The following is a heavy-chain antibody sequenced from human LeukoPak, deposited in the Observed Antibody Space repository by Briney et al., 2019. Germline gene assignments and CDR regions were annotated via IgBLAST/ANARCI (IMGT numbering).Heavy chain of an antibody. CDR2: IYYSGST. CDR1: GGSISSYY. D-gene: IGHD5-18*01. CDR3: ARGNSYGYFDY. Sequence: SETLSLTCTVSGGSISSYYWSWIRQPPGKGLEWIGYIYYSGSTNYNPPLKSRVTISVDTSKNQFSLKLSSVTAADTAVYYCARGNSYGYFDYWGQGTLVTVSS. J-gene: IGHJ4*02. V-gene: IGHV4-59*01.